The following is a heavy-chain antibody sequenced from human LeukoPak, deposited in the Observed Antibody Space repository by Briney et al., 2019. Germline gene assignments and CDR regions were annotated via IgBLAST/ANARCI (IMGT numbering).Heavy chain of an antibody. D-gene: IGHD1-1*01. Sequence: PGGSLRLSCAASGFTFSSYAMSWVRQAPGKGLGWVSAISGSGGSTYYADSVKGRFTISRDNSKNTLYLQMNSLRAEDTAVYYCAKVSGVNWNDRPPTDEFDYWGQGTLVTASS. CDR3: AKVSGVNWNDRPPTDEFDY. CDR2: ISGSGGST. CDR1: GFTFSSYA. J-gene: IGHJ4*02. V-gene: IGHV3-23*01.